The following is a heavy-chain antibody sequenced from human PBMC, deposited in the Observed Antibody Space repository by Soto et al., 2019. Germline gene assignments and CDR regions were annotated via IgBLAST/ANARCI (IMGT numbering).Heavy chain of an antibody. CDR2: INAGNGNT. J-gene: IGHJ6*03. CDR3: ARVGWGEWNYYYYYYWDV. Sequence: ASVKVSCKASGYTFTSYAMHWVRQAPGQRLEWMGWINAGNGNTKYSQKFQGRVTITRDTSASTAYMELSSLRSEDTAVYYCARVGWGEWNYYYYYYWDVWGKGTPVTAPS. V-gene: IGHV1-3*01. CDR1: GYTFTSYA. D-gene: IGHD3-16*01.